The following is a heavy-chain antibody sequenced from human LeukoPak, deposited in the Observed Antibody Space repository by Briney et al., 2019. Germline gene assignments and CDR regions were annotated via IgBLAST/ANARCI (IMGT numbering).Heavy chain of an antibody. CDR2: ISYDGSNK. V-gene: IGHV3-30-3*01. D-gene: IGHD3-3*01. J-gene: IGHJ4*02. CDR3: ARAHDFWSGRTYYFDY. Sequence: GGSLRLSCAASGFTFSTYAMHWVRQAPGKGLEWVAVISYDGSNKYYADFVKGRFTISRDDSKNTLYLQMKSLRAEDTAVYYCARAHDFWSGRTYYFDYWGRGTPVTVSS. CDR1: GFTFSTYA.